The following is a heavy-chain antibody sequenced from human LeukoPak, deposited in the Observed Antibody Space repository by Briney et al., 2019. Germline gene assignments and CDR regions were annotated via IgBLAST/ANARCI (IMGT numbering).Heavy chain of an antibody. CDR3: VRGPNSGDPFGP. CDR1: GFTVGPNY. V-gene: IGHV3-66*01. Sequence: PGGSLRLSCTSSGFTVGPNYMSWVRQAPGKGLEWISVIYIDGSAYYADSVGGRFSISRDLSKNAVYLQMNSLRDEDTAIYYCVRGPNSGDPFGPWGQGTLVTVSS. J-gene: IGHJ5*02. CDR2: IYIDGSA. D-gene: IGHD3-10*01.